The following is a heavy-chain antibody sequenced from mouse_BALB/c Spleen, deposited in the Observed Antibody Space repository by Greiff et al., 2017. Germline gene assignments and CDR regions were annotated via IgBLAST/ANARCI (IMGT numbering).Heavy chain of an antibody. CDR1: GDSITSGY. V-gene: IGHV3-8*02. Sequence: EVQLQESGPSLVKPSQTLSLTCSVTGDSITSGYWNWIRKFPGNKLEYMGYISYSGSTYYNPSLKSRISITRDTSKNQYYLQLNSVTTEDTATYYCARSGYGSSVYWYFDVWGAGTTVTVSS. CDR2: ISYSGST. D-gene: IGHD1-1*01. J-gene: IGHJ1*01. CDR3: ARSGYGSSVYWYFDV.